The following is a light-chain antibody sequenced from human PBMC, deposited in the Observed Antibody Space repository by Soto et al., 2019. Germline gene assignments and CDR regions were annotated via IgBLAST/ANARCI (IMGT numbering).Light chain of an antibody. V-gene: IGLV2-23*02. CDR2: EVT. CDR3: CSYAGSGALGV. J-gene: IGLJ1*01. Sequence: QSVLTQPASVPGSPGQSITISCTGTSRDVGYYNLVSWFRQHPGNAPKLIIYEVTKRPSGVSDRFSGSKSGNTASLTISGLQPEDEADYYCCSYAGSGALGVFGAGTKVTVL. CDR1: SRDVGYYNL.